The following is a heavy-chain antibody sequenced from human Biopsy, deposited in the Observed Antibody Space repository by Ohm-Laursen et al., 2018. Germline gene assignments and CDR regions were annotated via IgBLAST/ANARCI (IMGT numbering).Heavy chain of an antibody. V-gene: IGHV3-33*01. Sequence: SLRLSCAASGFSFSSYGMLWVRQAPGKGLERVAVLWYDGTNKYYADSVKGRFTISRDNSKNTLYLQMNSLRAEDTAMYYCARPTNARAGGAPFDIWGQGTMVTVSS. CDR1: GFSFSSYG. D-gene: IGHD1-1*01. J-gene: IGHJ3*02. CDR3: ARPTNARAGGAPFDI. CDR2: LWYDGTNK.